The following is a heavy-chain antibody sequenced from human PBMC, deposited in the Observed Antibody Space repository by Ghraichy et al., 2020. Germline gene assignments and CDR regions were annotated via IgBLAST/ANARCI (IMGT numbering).Heavy chain of an antibody. V-gene: IGHV3-23*01. J-gene: IGHJ6*03. Sequence: GGSLRLSCAASGFSFNNFGMSWVRQAPGKGPEWLSSISGGGVSSHYANSARGRFTISRDNSRNVLYLQMNSLRAEDTAIYYCAKGGSKDNAGYYLYYMGYWGKGTTVTVSS. CDR2: ISGGGVSS. CDR3: AKGGSKDNAGYYLYYMGY. D-gene: IGHD3-16*01. CDR1: GFSFNNFG.